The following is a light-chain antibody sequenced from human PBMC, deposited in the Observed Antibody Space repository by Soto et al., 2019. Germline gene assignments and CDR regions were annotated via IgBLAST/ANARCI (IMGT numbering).Light chain of an antibody. CDR1: SSDVGGYNY. CDR2: EVN. CDR3: SSYTSSSTLVV. V-gene: IGLV2-14*01. Sequence: QSVLTQPASVSGSPGQSITISCTGTSSDVGGYNYVSWYQQHPGKAPKLTIYEVNNRPSGVSNRFSGSKSGNTASLTISGLQAEDEADYYCSSYTSSSTLVVFGGGTKVTVL. J-gene: IGLJ2*01.